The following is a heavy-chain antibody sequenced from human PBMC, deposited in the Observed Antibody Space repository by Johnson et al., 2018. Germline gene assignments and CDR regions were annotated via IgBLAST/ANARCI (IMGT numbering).Heavy chain of an antibody. V-gene: IGHV3-7*01. J-gene: IGHJ6*03. CDR2: IRQDGNQK. CDR1: GFTFDNYG. Sequence: VQLVESGGGLVQPGGSLRLSCEGSGFTFDNYGMRWIRRAPGRGLEWVADIRQDGNQKYYLESVKGRFTISRDNGKKSVYLQVNSLRVEDTAVYYCARGSHWSGVVYYYYYYMDVWGPGTTVNVAS. CDR3: ARGSHWSGVVYYYYYYMDV. D-gene: IGHD3-3*01.